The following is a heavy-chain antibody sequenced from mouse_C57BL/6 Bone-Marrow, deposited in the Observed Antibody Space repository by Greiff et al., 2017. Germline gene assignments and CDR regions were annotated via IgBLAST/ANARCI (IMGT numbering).Heavy chain of an antibody. D-gene: IGHD2-5*01. Sequence: EVQLQQSGPELVKPGASVKMSCKASGYTFTDYNMHWVKQSHGKSLEWIGYINPNNGGTSYNQKFKGKATLTVNKSSSTAYMELRSLTSEDSAVYYCAPVYYSNSWFAYWGQGTLVTVSA. V-gene: IGHV1-22*01. CDR3: APVYYSNSWFAY. CDR1: GYTFTDYN. CDR2: INPNNGGT. J-gene: IGHJ3*01.